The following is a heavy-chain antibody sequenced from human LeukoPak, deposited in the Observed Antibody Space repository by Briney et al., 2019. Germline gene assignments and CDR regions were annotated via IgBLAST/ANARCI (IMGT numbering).Heavy chain of an antibody. V-gene: IGHV4-39*01. CDR2: IYYSGST. Sequence: KTSETLSLTCTVSGGSISSSSYYWGWIRQPPGKGLEWIGSIYYSGSTYYNPSLKSRVTISVDTSKNQFSLKLSSVTAADTAVYYCARSGGGYVLFDHWGQGTLVTVSS. J-gene: IGHJ4*02. CDR3: ARSGGGYVLFDH. CDR1: GGSISSSSYY. D-gene: IGHD5-12*01.